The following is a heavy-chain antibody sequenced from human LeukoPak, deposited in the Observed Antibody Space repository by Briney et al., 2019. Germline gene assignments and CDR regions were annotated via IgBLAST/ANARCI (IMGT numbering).Heavy chain of an antibody. CDR3: AKDPNRGYSYGYFDY. CDR1: GFSLSTYS. J-gene: IGHJ4*02. CDR2: ISSSSYI. V-gene: IGHV3-21*04. Sequence: GGSLRLSCAASGFSLSTYSMNWVRQAPGKGLEWVSFISSSSYIYYADSVKGRFTISRDDSKNTLYLQMNSLRAEDTAVYYCAKDPNRGYSYGYFDYWGQGTLVTVSS. D-gene: IGHD5-18*01.